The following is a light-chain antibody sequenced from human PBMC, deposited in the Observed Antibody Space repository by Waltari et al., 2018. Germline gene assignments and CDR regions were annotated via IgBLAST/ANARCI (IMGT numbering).Light chain of an antibody. CDR3: HVWHPDMDPGV. V-gene: IGLV3-21*04. CDR1: NIGSYS. CDR2: YDS. J-gene: IGLJ1*01. Sequence: SYAMTQPPSVSVAPGTTARITCWGDNIGSYSVPWYQQKPGQAHVWVIFYDSDRPSGIPERFSGSNSGNTATLTISSVEAGDEAKYYCHVWHPDMDPGVFGPGTEVSV.